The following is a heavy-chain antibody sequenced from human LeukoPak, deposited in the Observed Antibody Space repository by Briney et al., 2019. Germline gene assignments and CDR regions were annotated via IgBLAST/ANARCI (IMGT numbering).Heavy chain of an antibody. J-gene: IGHJ4*02. D-gene: IGHD6-13*01. Sequence: ASVKVSCKASGYTFTSYYMHWVRQAPGQGLEWMGIINPSGGSTSYAQKFQGRVTMTRDTSTSTVYMELSRLRSEDTAVYYCARRAGVRYSSRFYFDYWGQGTLVTVSS. CDR1: GYTFTSYY. CDR3: ARRAGVRYSSRFYFDY. V-gene: IGHV1-46*01. CDR2: INPSGGST.